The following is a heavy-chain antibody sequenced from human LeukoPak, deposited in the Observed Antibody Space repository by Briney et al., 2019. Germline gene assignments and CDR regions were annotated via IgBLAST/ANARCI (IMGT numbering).Heavy chain of an antibody. Sequence: GGSLRLSCAAPGFTFSSYWMSWVRQAPGKGLEWVANIKQDGSEKYYVDSVKGRFTISRDNAKNSLYLQMNSLRAEDTAVYYCARDSPTIFVYYYYYGMDVWGQGTTVTVSS. J-gene: IGHJ6*02. CDR3: ARDSPTIFVYYYYYGMDV. D-gene: IGHD3-3*01. V-gene: IGHV3-7*01. CDR1: GFTFSSYW. CDR2: IKQDGSEK.